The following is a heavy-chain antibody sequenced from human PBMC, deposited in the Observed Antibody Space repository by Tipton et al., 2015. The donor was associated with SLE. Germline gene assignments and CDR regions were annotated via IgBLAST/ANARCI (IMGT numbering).Heavy chain of an antibody. CDR3: ARFGSSGCFDY. V-gene: IGHV4-39*01. D-gene: IGHD6-19*01. CDR1: GGSISNSSYY. CDR2: VFYSGST. Sequence: TLSLTCTVSGGSISNSSYYWGWIRQPPGKGLEWIGSVFYSGSTYTNYNPSLNSRVTISVDTSRNQFSLKLTSVTAADTAVYYCARFGSSGCFDYWGQGTLVTVSS. J-gene: IGHJ4*02.